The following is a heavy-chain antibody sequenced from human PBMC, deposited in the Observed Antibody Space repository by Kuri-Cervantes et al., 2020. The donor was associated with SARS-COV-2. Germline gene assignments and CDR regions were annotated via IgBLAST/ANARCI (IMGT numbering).Heavy chain of an antibody. J-gene: IGHJ6*03. V-gene: IGHV1-69*05. Sequence: SVKVSCKASGYTFTGYYMHWVRQAPGQGLEWMGGIIPIFGTANYAQKFQGRVTITTDESTSTACMELSSLRSEDTAVYYCASHPLSGSSDYYYYYYMDVWGKGTTVTVSS. D-gene: IGHD1-26*01. CDR1: GYTFTGYY. CDR3: ASHPLSGSSDYYYYYYMDV. CDR2: IIPIFGTA.